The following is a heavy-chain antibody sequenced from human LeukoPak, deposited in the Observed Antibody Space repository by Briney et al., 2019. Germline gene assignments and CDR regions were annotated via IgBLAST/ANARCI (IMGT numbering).Heavy chain of an antibody. CDR3: AKAPVTTCRGAFCYPFDY. V-gene: IGHV3-53*01. Sequence: GGSLRLSCAASGFTVSSNYMSWVRQAPGKGLEWVSVIYSGGSTYYADSVKGRFTISRDNSKNTLYLQMNSLRAEDTAVYYCAKAPVTTCRGAFCYPFDYWGLGTLVTVSS. J-gene: IGHJ4*02. CDR2: IYSGGST. CDR1: GFTVSSNY. D-gene: IGHD2-15*01.